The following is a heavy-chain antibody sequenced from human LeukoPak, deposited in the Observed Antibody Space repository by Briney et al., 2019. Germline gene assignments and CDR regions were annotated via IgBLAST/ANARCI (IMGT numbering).Heavy chain of an antibody. J-gene: IGHJ4*02. CDR2: ISYDGSNK. CDR3: ARAHLGYSSGWYFDY. Sequence: PGGSLRLSCAASGFTFSSYAMHWVRQAPGKGLEWVAVISYDGSNKYYADSVKGRFTISRDNSKNTLYLQMNSLRAEDTAVYYCARAHLGYSSGWYFDYWGQGTLVTVSS. D-gene: IGHD6-19*01. V-gene: IGHV3-30-3*01. CDR1: GFTFSSYA.